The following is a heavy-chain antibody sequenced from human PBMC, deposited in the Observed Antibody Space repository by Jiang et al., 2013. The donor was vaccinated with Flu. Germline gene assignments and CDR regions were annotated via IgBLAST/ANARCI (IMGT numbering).Heavy chain of an antibody. CDR3: ARARPPKPLDY. Sequence: SGAEVKKPGASVKVSCKASAYTFSDYLMHWVRQAPGQGLEWMGCVNPKNGETRYAEKFQGRVTMTRDTSINTAYMELNRLTSDDTSVYYCARARPPKPLDYWGQGTLVTSPQ. CDR2: VNPKNGET. CDR1: AYTFSDYL. D-gene: IGHD1-14*01. J-gene: IGHJ4*02. V-gene: IGHV1-2*02.